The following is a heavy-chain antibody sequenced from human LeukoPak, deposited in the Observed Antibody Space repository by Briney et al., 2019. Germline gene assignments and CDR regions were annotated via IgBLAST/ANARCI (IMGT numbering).Heavy chain of an antibody. V-gene: IGHV3-7*01. CDR1: GFTFSTYW. D-gene: IGHD2-21*02. J-gene: IGHJ4*02. CDR2: INQDASEI. Sequence: GGSLRLSCAASGFTFSTYWMNWYRQAPGKGLEWVGNINQDASEINYVDSVRGRFSISRDNAKNSLHLQMNSLRAEDTAVYYCATDRDNSDWQKRFDSWGQGTLVTVSS. CDR3: ATDRDNSDWQKRFDS.